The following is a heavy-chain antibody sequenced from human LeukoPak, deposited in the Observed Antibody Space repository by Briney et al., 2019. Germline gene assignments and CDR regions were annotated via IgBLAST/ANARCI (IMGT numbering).Heavy chain of an antibody. Sequence: ASVKVSCKASGYTFTSYGISWVRQAPGQGLEWMGWISAYNGNTNYAQKLQGRVTMTTDTSTSTAYMELRSLRSDDTAVYYCARAALGEPTDYYYYYMDVWGKGTTVTVSS. CDR1: GYTFTSYG. CDR3: ARAALGEPTDYYYYYMDV. V-gene: IGHV1-18*01. J-gene: IGHJ6*03. D-gene: IGHD3-16*01. CDR2: ISAYNGNT.